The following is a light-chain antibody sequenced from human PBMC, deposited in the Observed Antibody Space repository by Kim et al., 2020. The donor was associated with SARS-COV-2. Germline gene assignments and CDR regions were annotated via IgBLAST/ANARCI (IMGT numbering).Light chain of an antibody. V-gene: IGLV1-47*01. J-gene: IGLJ2*01. CDR3: SAWDNSLSAVL. CDR1: TSNIGTYY. Sequence: GQRVTISCSGSTSNIGTYYVYWYQQLPGTAPKLLIYRNNQRPSGVPDRFSGSRSDTSASLAISGLRSEDEGDYYCSAWDNSLSAVLFGGGTKLTVL. CDR2: RNN.